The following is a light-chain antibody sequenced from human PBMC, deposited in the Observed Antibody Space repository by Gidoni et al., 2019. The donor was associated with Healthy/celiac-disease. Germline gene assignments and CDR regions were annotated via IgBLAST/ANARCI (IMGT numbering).Light chain of an antibody. CDR1: QSVSSY. J-gene: IGKJ2*01. CDR3: QQRSNWPPR. V-gene: IGKV3-11*01. Sequence: EIVLTQSPATLSLSPGERATLSCRASQSVSSYLAWYQQKPGQAPRLLIYDASNRATGIPARFSGSGYGTDFTLTISSLEPEDFAVYYCQQRSNWPPRFGQ. CDR2: DAS.